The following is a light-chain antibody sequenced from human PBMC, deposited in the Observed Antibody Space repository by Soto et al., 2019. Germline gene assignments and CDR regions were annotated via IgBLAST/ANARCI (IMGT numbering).Light chain of an antibody. CDR3: QQYNSWPVT. Sequence: EIVMTQSPATLSVSPGERVVLSCRATQTVTNKLAWYQQKPGQAPRLPIYDASIRATGIPARFSGSGSGTEFTLTISSLQSEDFVLYYCQQYNSWPVTFGGGTKVEIK. V-gene: IGKV3-15*01. J-gene: IGKJ4*01. CDR1: QTVTNK. CDR2: DAS.